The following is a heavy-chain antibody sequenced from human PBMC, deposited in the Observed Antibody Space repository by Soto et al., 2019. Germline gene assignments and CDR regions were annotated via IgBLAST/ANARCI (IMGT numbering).Heavy chain of an antibody. V-gene: IGHV3-30*18. J-gene: IGHJ5*02. Sequence: QVQLVESGGGVVQPGRSLRLSCAASGFTFSSYGMHWVRQAPGKVLEWVAVISYDGSNKYYADSVKGRFTISRDNSKNTLYLQINSLRAEDTAVYYCAKGGIQLWPTDWFDPWGQGTLVTVSS. CDR2: ISYDGSNK. CDR1: GFTFSSYG. D-gene: IGHD5-18*01. CDR3: AKGGIQLWPTDWFDP.